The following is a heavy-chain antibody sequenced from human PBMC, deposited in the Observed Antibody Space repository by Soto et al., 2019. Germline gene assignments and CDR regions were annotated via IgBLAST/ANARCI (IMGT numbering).Heavy chain of an antibody. J-gene: IGHJ4*02. CDR3: TTDSRWGSSGWDPNFDY. CDR2: IKSKTDGGTT. CDR1: GLTFSNAW. V-gene: IGHV3-15*07. D-gene: IGHD6-19*01. Sequence: GGSLRHSCAASGLTFSNAWMNWVRQATGKGLEWVGRIKSKTDGGTTDYAAPVKGRFTISRDDSKNTLYLQMNSLKTEDTAVYYCTTDSRWGSSGWDPNFDYWGQGTLVTVSS.